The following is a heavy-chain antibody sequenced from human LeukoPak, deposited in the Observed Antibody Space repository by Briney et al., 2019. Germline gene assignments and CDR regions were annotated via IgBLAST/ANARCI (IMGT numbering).Heavy chain of an antibody. CDR3: ARTGGTIDY. D-gene: IGHD2-8*02. V-gene: IGHV4-30-4*01. CDR2: IYYSGST. CDR1: GGSISSGDYY. Sequence: RASETLSLTCTVSGGSISSGDYYWSWIRQPPGKGLEWIGYIYYSGSTYYNPSLKSRVTISVDTSKNQFSLKLNSVTAADTAVYYCARTGGTIDYWGQGTLVTVSS. J-gene: IGHJ4*02.